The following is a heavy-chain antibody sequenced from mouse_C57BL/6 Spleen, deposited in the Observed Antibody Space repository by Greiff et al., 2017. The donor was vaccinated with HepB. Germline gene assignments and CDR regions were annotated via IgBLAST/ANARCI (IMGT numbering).Heavy chain of an antibody. V-gene: IGHV1-50*01. D-gene: IGHD1-1*01. CDR2: IDPSDSYT. J-gene: IGHJ4*01. Sequence: VQLQQPGAELVKPGASVKLSCKASGYTFTSYWMQWVKQRPGQGLEWIGEIDPSDSYTNYNQKFKGKATLTVDTSSSTAYMQLSSLTSEDSAVYYCARWGIYYGSLYAMDYWGQGTSVTVSS. CDR3: ARWGIYYGSLYAMDY. CDR1: GYTFTSYW.